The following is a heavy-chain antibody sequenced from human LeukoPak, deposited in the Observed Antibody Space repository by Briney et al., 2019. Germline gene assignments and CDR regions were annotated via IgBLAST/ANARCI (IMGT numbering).Heavy chain of an antibody. CDR1: GFTFSSYC. V-gene: IGHV3-21*01. D-gene: IGHD1-26*01. CDR3: ARWVESSEVFDS. Sequence: PGGSLRLSCVASGFTFSSYCMNWVRQAPGKGLEWGSSITSGGSYKYYADSVRGRFTISRDNAKNSLYLQMNSLRAEDTAVYYCARWVESSEVFDSWGQGTLVTVSS. CDR2: ITSGGSYK. J-gene: IGHJ4*02.